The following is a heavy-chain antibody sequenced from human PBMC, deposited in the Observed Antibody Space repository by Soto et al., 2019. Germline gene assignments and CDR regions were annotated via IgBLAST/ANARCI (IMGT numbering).Heavy chain of an antibody. V-gene: IGHV3-66*01. J-gene: IGHJ4*02. CDR1: GFYVSNYY. D-gene: IGHD5-18*01. CDR2: IYRGGGI. CDR3: ARDRRDGDTL. Sequence: EVQVVESGGGLVQPGGSLRLSCAASGFYVSNYYMRWFRQAPGKGLEWVSVIYRGGGIYYADSVQGRFTTSRDISRNSLDLQMNSLRVDDTAVYYCARDRRDGDTLWGQGVVVTVSS.